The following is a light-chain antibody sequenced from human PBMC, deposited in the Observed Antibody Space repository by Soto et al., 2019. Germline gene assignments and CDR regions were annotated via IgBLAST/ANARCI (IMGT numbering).Light chain of an antibody. V-gene: IGLV2-14*01. CDR3: SSYTTRGTPV. CDR2: EVS. CDR1: SSDVGGYNY. Sequence: QSALTQPASVSGSPGQSITISCTGTSSDVGGYNYLSWYQQHPGKAPKVMIYEVSNRPSGVSNRFSGSKSGNTASLTISGLQAEDEADYFCSSYTTRGTPVFGGGTKLTVL. J-gene: IGLJ3*02.